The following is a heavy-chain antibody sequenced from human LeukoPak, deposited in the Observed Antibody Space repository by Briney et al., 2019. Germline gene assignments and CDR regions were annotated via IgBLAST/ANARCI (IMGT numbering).Heavy chain of an antibody. J-gene: IGHJ5*02. CDR1: GGTFISYA. V-gene: IGHV1-69*05. CDR2: IIPIFGTA. D-gene: IGHD6-6*01. Sequence: SVKVSCKASGGTFISYAISWVRQAPGQGLEWMGGIIPIFGTANYAQKFQGRVTITTDESTGTAYMELSSLRSEDTAVYYCARAGSSIAARRDYNWFDPWGQGTLVTVSS. CDR3: ARAGSSIAARRDYNWFDP.